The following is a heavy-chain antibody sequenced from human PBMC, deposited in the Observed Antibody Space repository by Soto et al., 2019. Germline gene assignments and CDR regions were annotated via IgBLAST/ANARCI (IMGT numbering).Heavy chain of an antibody. V-gene: IGHV4-39*01. CDR1: GDSISSSSLY. CDR3: ARHGSNSGSYSEYFQY. Sequence: QLQLQESGPGLVKPSETVSLTCTVSGDSISSSSLYWGWIRQPPGKGLEWIGSIYNSGKTYYSPSLESRVTISVDTSKNQFSLKLCSVTAADTAVYYCARHGSNSGSYSEYFQYWGQGTLVAVSS. D-gene: IGHD1-26*01. J-gene: IGHJ1*01. CDR2: IYNSGKT.